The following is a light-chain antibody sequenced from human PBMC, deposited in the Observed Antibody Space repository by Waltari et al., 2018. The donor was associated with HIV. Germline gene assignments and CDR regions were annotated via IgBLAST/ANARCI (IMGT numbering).Light chain of an antibody. Sequence: IVLTQSPATVSASPGEGVTLFCRASQTVGANVAWYKQKVGQAPRLLVFGASTRATAIPDRLHGSGSGTEFTLTINSLQSEDFGVYYCQQYNRWPWTFGQGTRVEV. V-gene: IGKV3-15*01. J-gene: IGKJ1*01. CDR3: QQYNRWPWT. CDR1: QTVGAN. CDR2: GAS.